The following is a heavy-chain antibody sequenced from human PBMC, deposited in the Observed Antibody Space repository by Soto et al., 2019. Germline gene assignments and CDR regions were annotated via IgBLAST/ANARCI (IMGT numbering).Heavy chain of an antibody. Sequence: QVQLVQSGAEVKKPGASVKVSCKASGYTFTSYAMHWVRQAPGQRLEWMGWINAGNGNTKYSQKFQGRVTITRDTFARTAYMELSSLRSEDTAVYYCARGVGLYTGYDYWGQGTLVTVSS. CDR1: GYTFTSYA. CDR2: INAGNGNT. D-gene: IGHD5-12*01. V-gene: IGHV1-3*01. J-gene: IGHJ4*02. CDR3: ARGVGLYTGYDY.